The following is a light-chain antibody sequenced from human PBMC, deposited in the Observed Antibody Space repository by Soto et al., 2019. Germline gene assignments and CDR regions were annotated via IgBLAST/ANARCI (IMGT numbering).Light chain of an antibody. J-gene: IGKJ1*01. CDR1: PAIASF. CDR3: QQYNSYWP. CDR2: GAS. V-gene: IGKV1-9*01. Sequence: IEWTQSPTSMSASVGDRVTITCRASPAIASFLAWYKQKPGTAPKLLIYGASTLQSGVPSRFSGSRSGTDYTLTIASLKPEDFATYYCQQYNSYWPFGQGTKLDIK.